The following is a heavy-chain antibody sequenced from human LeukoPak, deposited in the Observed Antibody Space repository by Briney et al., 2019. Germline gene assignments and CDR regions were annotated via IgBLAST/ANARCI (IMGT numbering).Heavy chain of an antibody. D-gene: IGHD6-6*01. CDR2: IYYSGST. Sequence: PSETLSLTCTVSGGSISSYYWSWIRQPPGKGLEWIGYIYYSGSTNYNPSLKSRVTISVDTSKNQFSLKLSSVTAADTAVYYCARAGYSSSPTYYYYMDVWGKGTTVTVSS. CDR1: GGSISSYY. V-gene: IGHV4-59*01. CDR3: ARAGYSSSPTYYYYMDV. J-gene: IGHJ6*03.